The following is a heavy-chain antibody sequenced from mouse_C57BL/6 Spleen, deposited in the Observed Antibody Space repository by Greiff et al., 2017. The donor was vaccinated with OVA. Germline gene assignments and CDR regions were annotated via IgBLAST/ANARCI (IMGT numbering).Heavy chain of an antibody. J-gene: IGHJ1*03. Sequence: QLQQSGPELVKPGASVKISCKASGYTFTDYYMNWVKQSHGKSLEWIGDINPNNGGTSYNQKFKGKATLTVDKSSSTAYMELRSLTSEDSAVYYCARSTYGYDRYFDVWGTGTTVTVSS. CDR3: ARSTYGYDRYFDV. D-gene: IGHD2-2*01. V-gene: IGHV1-26*01. CDR2: INPNNGGT. CDR1: GYTFTDYY.